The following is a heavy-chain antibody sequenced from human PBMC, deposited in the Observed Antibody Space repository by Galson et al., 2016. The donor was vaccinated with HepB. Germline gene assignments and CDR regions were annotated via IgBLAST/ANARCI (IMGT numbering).Heavy chain of an antibody. D-gene: IGHD4-17*01. CDR1: GGSFSGYY. J-gene: IGHJ6*03. CDR3: ARGDNPDYGDYASAYYYMDV. V-gene: IGHV4-34*01. CDR2: INHSGST. Sequence: ETLSLTCAVYGGSFSGYYWSWIRQPPGKGLEWIGEINHSGSTNYNPSLKSRATISVDTSKNQFHLKLSSVTAADTAVYYCARGDNPDYGDYASAYYYMDVWGKGTTVTVSS.